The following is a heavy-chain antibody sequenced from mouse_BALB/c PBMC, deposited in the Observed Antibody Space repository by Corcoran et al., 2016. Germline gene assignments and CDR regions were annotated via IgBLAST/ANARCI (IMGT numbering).Heavy chain of an antibody. Sequence: QIQLVQSGPELKKPGETVKISCKASGYTFTNYGMNWVKQAPGKGLKWMGWINTYTGEPTYADDFKGRFAFSLETSDSTAYLQINNLKNEDTATYFCARSGNSLLRLPYAMDYWGQGTSVTVSS. V-gene: IGHV9-3-1*01. J-gene: IGHJ4*01. CDR2: INTYTGEP. CDR3: ARSGNSLLRLPYAMDY. CDR1: GYTFTNYG. D-gene: IGHD1-2*01.